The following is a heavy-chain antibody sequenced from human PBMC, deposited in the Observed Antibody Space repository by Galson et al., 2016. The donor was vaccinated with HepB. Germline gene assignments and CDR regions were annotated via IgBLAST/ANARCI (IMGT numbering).Heavy chain of an antibody. CDR2: INPDSGVT. V-gene: IGHV1-2*02. J-gene: IGHJ3*02. CDR1: GYTFTGYY. CDR3: ARDRYSGCYYVGAFDI. D-gene: IGHD1-26*01. Sequence: SVKVSCKASGYTFTGYYMHWVRQAPGQGLEWMGWINPDSGVTSYAQKFQGRVTMTRDTSISTVYMELSRLKSDDTAIYYCARDRYSGCYYVGAFDIWGQGTMVTVS.